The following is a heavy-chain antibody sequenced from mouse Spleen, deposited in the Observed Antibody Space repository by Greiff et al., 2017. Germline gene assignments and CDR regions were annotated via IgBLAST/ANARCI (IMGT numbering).Heavy chain of an antibody. V-gene: IGHV14-4*01. CDR1: GFNIKDDY. CDR3: TSLSVVATDY. CDR2: IDPENGDT. J-gene: IGHJ2*01. D-gene: IGHD1-1*01. Sequence: EVQLQQSGAELVRPGASVKLSCTASGFNIKDDYMHWVKQRPEQGLEWIGWIDPENGDTEYASKFQGKATITADTSSNTAYLQLSSLTSEDTAVYYCTSLSVVATDYWGQGTTLTVSS.